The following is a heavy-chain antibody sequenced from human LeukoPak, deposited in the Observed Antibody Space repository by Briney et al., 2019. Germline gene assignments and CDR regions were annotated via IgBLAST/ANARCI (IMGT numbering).Heavy chain of an antibody. CDR2: IYYSGST. Sequence: PSETLSLTCTVSGGSIRSSYYYWSWFRQPPGKRLEWIASIYYSGSTTYNPSLKSRVTISVDTSKNRFSLQLSSVTAADTAVYYCARANYFDYWGQGTLVTVSS. CDR1: GGSIRSSYYY. V-gene: IGHV4-61*01. CDR3: ARANYFDY. J-gene: IGHJ4*02.